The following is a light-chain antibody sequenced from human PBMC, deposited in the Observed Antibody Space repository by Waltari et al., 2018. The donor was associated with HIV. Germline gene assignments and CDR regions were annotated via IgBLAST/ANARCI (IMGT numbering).Light chain of an antibody. J-gene: IGLJ3*02. CDR3: ASFTSNTWV. CDR2: EVT. V-gene: IGLV2-14*01. CDR1: SSDVGDYDY. Sequence: HSALPQPASVSGPHGQSITISCAGTSSDVGDYDYVSWYHHPPGHAPKLVIYEVTNRPLGVSERFSGSKSGNTASLTISYLLTEDEGFYYCASFTSNTWVFGGGTEVTVL.